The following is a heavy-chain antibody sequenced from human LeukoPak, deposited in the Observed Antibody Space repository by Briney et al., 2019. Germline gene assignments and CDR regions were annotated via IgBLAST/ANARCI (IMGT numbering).Heavy chain of an antibody. D-gene: IGHD4-17*01. Sequence: GGSLRLSCAASGFTFSSYGMHWVRQAPGKGLQWVAFIRYDGSNKYYADSVKGRFTISRDNSKNTLYLQMNSLRAEDTAVYYCAKELTTVTTATFDYWGQGTLVTVSS. CDR2: IRYDGSNK. V-gene: IGHV3-30*02. CDR3: AKELTTVTTATFDY. J-gene: IGHJ4*02. CDR1: GFTFSSYG.